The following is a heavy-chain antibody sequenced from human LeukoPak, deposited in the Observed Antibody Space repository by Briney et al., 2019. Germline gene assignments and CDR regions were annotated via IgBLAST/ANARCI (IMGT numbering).Heavy chain of an antibody. CDR2: ISNSGSTI. J-gene: IGHJ4*02. CDR3: ARTLYIAAVPGGFDY. CDR1: GFTFSSYG. Sequence: GGSLRLSCAASGFTFSSYGMSWVRQAPGKGLEWVSYISNSGSTIYYADSVKGRFFISRDNAKNSLYLQMNSLRAEDTALYYCARTLYIAAVPGGFDYWGQGTLVTVSS. D-gene: IGHD6-13*01. V-gene: IGHV3-11*01.